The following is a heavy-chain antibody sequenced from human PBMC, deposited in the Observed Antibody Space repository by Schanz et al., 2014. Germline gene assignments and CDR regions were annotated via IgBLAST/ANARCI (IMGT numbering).Heavy chain of an antibody. CDR2: INYSGSA. CDR1: GGSVSGYF. CDR3: ARGGRYCSGGGCHYPCNYYGMDV. Sequence: VQLQQWGAGRLRPAETLSLTCAVYGGSVSGYFWTWIRQSPRKGLEWIGEINYSGSAHYNPSLTSRLTISMDASKSQLSLKMKSVSAADTAFYYCARGGRYCSGGGCHYPCNYYGMDVWGQGTTVTVSS. D-gene: IGHD2-15*01. V-gene: IGHV4-34*01. J-gene: IGHJ6*02.